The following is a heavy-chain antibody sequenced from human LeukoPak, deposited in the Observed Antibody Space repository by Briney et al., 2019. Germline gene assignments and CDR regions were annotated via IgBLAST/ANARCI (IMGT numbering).Heavy chain of an antibody. Sequence: GRSLRLSCAASGFTFSSYAMHWVRQAPGKGLEWVAVISYDGSNKYYADSVKGRFTISRDNSKNTLYPQMNSLRAEDTAVYYCARGDVLRFLEWLPYFDYWGQGTLVTVSS. J-gene: IGHJ4*02. V-gene: IGHV3-30-3*01. D-gene: IGHD3-3*01. CDR2: ISYDGSNK. CDR3: ARGDVLRFLEWLPYFDY. CDR1: GFTFSSYA.